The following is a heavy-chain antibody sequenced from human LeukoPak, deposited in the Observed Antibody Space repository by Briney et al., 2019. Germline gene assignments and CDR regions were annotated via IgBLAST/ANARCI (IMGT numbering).Heavy chain of an antibody. V-gene: IGHV4-59*01. CDR2: IYYSGST. D-gene: IGHD2-15*01. CDR1: GGSISSYY. CDR3: ARDAVAATGPPPPSWYFDL. J-gene: IGHJ2*01. Sequence: SETLSLTCTVSGGSISSYYWSWIRQPPGKGLEWIGYIYYSGSTNYNPSLKSRVIISVDTSKNQFSLKLSSVTAADTAVYYCARDAVAATGPPPPSWYFDLWGRGTLVTVSS.